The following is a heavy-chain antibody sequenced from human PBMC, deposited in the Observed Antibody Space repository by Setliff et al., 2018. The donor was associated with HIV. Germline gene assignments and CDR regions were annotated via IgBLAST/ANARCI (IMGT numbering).Heavy chain of an antibody. CDR3: ARTNMFRGEAFDY. D-gene: IGHD3-10*01. Sequence: LSLSCAASGFTFSSYSMSWVRQAPGKGLEWVSYITSSSDTIYYADSVKGRFTISRDNAKNSLYLQMNSLRAEDTALYYCARTNMFRGEAFDYWGQGTLVTVSS. J-gene: IGHJ4*02. V-gene: IGHV3-48*04. CDR2: ITSSSDTI. CDR1: GFTFSSYS.